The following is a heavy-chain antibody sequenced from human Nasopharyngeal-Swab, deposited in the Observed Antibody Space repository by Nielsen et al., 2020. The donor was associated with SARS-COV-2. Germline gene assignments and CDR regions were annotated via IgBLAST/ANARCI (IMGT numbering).Heavy chain of an antibody. Sequence: RQAPGKGLEWIGYIYYSGSTYYNPSLKRRVTISVDTSKNQFSPKLSSVTAADTAVYYCARGFVGAYYDSNLDVWGKGTTVTVSS. V-gene: IGHV4-31*02. CDR3: ARGFVGAYYDSNLDV. D-gene: IGHD3-22*01. CDR2: IYYSGST. J-gene: IGHJ6*04.